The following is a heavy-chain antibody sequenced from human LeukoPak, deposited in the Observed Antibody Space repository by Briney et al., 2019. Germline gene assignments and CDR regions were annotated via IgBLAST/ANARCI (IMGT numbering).Heavy chain of an antibody. D-gene: IGHD2-2*01. CDR2: IKYDGSNK. J-gene: IGHJ6*04. V-gene: IGHV3-30*04. CDR1: GFTFSSYA. Sequence: GRSLRLSCAASGFTFSSYAMHWVRQAPGKGLEWVAVIKYDGSNKYYADSVKGRFTISRDNSKNTLYLQMNSLRAEDTAVYYCAKDIVVVPAARGYYYYYGMDVWGKGTTVTVSS. CDR3: AKDIVVVPAARGYYYYYGMDV.